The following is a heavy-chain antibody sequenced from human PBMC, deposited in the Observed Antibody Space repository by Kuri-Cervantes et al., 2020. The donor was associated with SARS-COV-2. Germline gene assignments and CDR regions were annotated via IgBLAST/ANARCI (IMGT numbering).Heavy chain of an antibody. Sequence: LSLTCAASGFTFSNYGMHWVRQAPGKGLEWVAFIRFDGSNKYYGDSVKGRFTISRDNSKNTLYLQMNSLRAEDTAVYYCAKDEEAYCGGDCYSALLDYWGQGTLVSVSS. CDR1: GFTFSNYG. CDR3: AKDEEAYCGGDCYSALLDY. D-gene: IGHD2-21*02. J-gene: IGHJ4*02. V-gene: IGHV3-30*02. CDR2: IRFDGSNK.